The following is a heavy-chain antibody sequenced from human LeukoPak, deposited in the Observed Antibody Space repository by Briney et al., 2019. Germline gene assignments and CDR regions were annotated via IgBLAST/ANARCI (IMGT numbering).Heavy chain of an antibody. CDR1: GYTLTGYY. CDR3: ARDILGYDSSGYCSR. J-gene: IGHJ4*02. D-gene: IGHD3-22*01. Sequence: ASVKVSCKAPGYTLTGYYMHWVRQAPGQGLEWMGWINPNSGGTNYAQKFQGRVTMTRDTSISTAYMELSRLRSDDTAVYYCARDILGYDSSGYCSRWGQGTLVTVSS. CDR2: INPNSGGT. V-gene: IGHV1-2*02.